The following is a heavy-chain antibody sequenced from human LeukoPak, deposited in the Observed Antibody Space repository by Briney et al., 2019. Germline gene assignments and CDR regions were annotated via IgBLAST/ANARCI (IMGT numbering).Heavy chain of an antibody. J-gene: IGHJ4*02. V-gene: IGHV3-64*01. CDR1: GFTFSTYP. CDR2: ISSNGGST. CDR3: ARGSGYCSSTGCYTSYDFDY. D-gene: IGHD2-2*01. Sequence: PGGSLRLSRAASGFTFSTYPMHWVRQAPGKGLEYVSAISSNGGSTFYANSVKGRFTISRDNSKNTLYLQMGSLRTEDVAVYYCARGSGYCSSTGCYTSYDFDYWGQGTLVTVSS.